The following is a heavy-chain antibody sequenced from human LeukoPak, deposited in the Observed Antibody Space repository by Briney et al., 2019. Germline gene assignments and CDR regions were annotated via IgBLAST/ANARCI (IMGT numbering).Heavy chain of an antibody. CDR1: GGSFSSSSHY. CDR3: ARHFDRDGYKSNAFDI. Sequence: PSETLSLTGTVSGGSFSSSSHYWGWVRQPPGKRLEWIGSMYYSGSTYYNASLRSRVTISVDTSRDQSSQKLSSVTAADTAVYYCARHFDRDGYKSNAFDIWGQGTMVTVSS. CDR2: MYYSGST. J-gene: IGHJ3*02. V-gene: IGHV4-39*01. D-gene: IGHD5-24*01.